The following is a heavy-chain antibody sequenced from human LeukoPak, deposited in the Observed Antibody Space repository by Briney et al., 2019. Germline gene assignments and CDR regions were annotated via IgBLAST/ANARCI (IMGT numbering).Heavy chain of an antibody. Sequence: GGSLRLSCAASGFTFSGSAMHWVRQASGKGLEWVGRIRSKANSYATAYAASVKGRFTISRDDSKKTAYLQMNSLKTEDTAVYYCTSPNVGATYSGQGTLVTVSS. D-gene: IGHD1-26*01. CDR1: GFTFSGSA. CDR3: TSPNVGATY. V-gene: IGHV3-73*01. CDR2: IRSKANSYAT. J-gene: IGHJ4*02.